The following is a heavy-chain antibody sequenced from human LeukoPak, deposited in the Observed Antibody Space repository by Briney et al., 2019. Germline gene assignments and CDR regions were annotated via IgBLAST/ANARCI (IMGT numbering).Heavy chain of an antibody. CDR2: ISSSSSYI. V-gene: IGHV3-21*04. D-gene: IGHD4-17*01. Sequence: GGSLRLSCAASGFTFSSYSMNWVRQAPGKGLEWVSSISSSSSYIYYADSVKGRFTISRDNAKNSLYLQMNSLRADDTAVYYCARVRGKTTVTSFDYWGQGTLVTVSS. CDR3: ARVRGKTTVTSFDY. CDR1: GFTFSSYS. J-gene: IGHJ4*02.